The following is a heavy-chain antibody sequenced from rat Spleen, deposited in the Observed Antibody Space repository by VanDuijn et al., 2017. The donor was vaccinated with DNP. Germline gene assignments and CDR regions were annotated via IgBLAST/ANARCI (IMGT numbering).Heavy chain of an antibody. Sequence: QVQLKESGPGLVQPSQTLSLTCTVSGFSLTSYGVSWVRQFPGKGLEWIAAISSGGSTYYNSVFKSRLSISRDTSKSQVFLKMNSLQTEDTAIYFCSRDRDSTGIRTWYFDVWGPGTMVTVS. CDR3: SRDRDSTGIRTWYFDV. D-gene: IGHD1-4*01. CDR1: GFSLTSYG. CDR2: ISSGGST. V-gene: IGHV2S8*01. J-gene: IGHJ1*01.